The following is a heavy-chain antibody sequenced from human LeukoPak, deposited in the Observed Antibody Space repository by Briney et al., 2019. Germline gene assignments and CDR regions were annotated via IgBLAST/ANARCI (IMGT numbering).Heavy chain of an antibody. J-gene: IGHJ4*02. V-gene: IGHV4-34*01. Sequence: KPSETLSLTCAVYGGSFSGYYWSWIRQPPGKGLEWIGEINHSGSTNYNPSLKSRVTISVDTSKNQFSLKLSSVTAADTAVYYCARGSAKITMVRAFDYWGQGTLVTVSS. CDR1: GGSFSGYY. CDR3: ARGSAKITMVRAFDY. CDR2: INHSGST. D-gene: IGHD3-10*01.